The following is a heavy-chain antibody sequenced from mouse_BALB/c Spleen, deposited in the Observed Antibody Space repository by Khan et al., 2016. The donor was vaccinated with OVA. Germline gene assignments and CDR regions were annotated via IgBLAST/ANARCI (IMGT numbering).Heavy chain of an antibody. CDR1: GFSLTNYG. CDR3: ARQPYYHYNIMDF. V-gene: IGHV2-6-1*01. D-gene: IGHD2-10*01. CDR2: IWSDGST. Sequence: VQLQESGPGLAAPSQSLSITCTISGFSLTNYGVHWVRQPPGKGLEWLVVIWSDGSTTYNSALKSRLTITKDNSQSQVFLRVNSLQTDDTAIYVCARQPYYHYNIMDFWGQGTSVTVSS. J-gene: IGHJ4*01.